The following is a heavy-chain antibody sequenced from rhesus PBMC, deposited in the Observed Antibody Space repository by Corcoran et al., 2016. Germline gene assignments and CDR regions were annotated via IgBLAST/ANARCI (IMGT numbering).Heavy chain of an antibody. CDR3: SLGKFPDY. Sequence: QVTFKESGPALVNPTQTLTLTCTCSGFSLPTSGIAVGWMRQPPGKALEWLALLYWDGDKRYSTSLNSRLTSPKDTSKNQGVLTTPNMDPVDTATYYWSLGKFPDYWGQVVRLTVSS. CDR1: GFSLPTSGIA. CDR2: LYWDGDK. J-gene: IGHJ4*01. V-gene: IGHV2-174*01.